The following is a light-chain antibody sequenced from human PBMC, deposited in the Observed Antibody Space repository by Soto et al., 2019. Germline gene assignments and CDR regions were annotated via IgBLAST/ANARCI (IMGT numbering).Light chain of an antibody. V-gene: IGKV2-28*01. CDR1: QRLLHSNGYNY. J-gene: IGKJ1*01. CDR2: LDS. CDR3: MQSLETPWT. Sequence: DIVMTQSPLSLTVTPGEPASISCRSSQRLLHSNGYNYLEWYLQKPGQSPQLLIYLDSNRASGVPDRFSGSGSGTHFTLKISRVEAEDVGLYYCMQSLETPWTFGQGTKVDIK.